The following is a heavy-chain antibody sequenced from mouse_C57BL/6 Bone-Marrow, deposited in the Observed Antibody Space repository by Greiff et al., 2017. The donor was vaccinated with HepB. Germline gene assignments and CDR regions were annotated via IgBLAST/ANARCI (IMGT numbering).Heavy chain of an antibody. J-gene: IGHJ1*03. D-gene: IGHD1-1*01. V-gene: IGHV5-4*01. CDR3: ARDGITTVVADWYFDV. CDR1: GFTFSSYA. CDR2: ISDGGSYT. Sequence: EVKVVESGGGLVKPGGSLKLSCAASGFTFSSYAMSWVRQTPEKRLEWVATISDGGSYTYYPDNVKGRFTISRDNAKNNLYLQMSHLKSEDTAMYYCARDGITTVVADWYFDVWGTGTTVTVSS.